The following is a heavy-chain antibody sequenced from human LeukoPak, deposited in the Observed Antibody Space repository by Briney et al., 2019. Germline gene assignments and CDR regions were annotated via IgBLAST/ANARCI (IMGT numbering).Heavy chain of an antibody. CDR3: AVSESYYGMDV. D-gene: IGHD3-3*02. CDR2: IYISGST. V-gene: IGHV4-4*07. Sequence: PSETLSLTCTVSGDSISSYYWSWIRQPAGKGLEWIGRIYISGSTNYNPSLESRVTMSVDTSKNQFSLRLSSVTAADTAVYYCAVSESYYGMDVWGQGTTVTVSS. CDR1: GDSISSYY. J-gene: IGHJ6*02.